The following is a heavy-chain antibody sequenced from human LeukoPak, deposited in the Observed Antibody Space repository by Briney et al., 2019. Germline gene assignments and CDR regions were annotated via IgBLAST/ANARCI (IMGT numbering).Heavy chain of an antibody. V-gene: IGHV1-69*06. CDR3: ARARPYCSGGSCYDAFDI. CDR1: GGTFSSYA. J-gene: IGHJ3*02. D-gene: IGHD2-15*01. CDR2: IIPIFGTA. Sequence: SVKVSCKASGGTFSSYAISWVRQAPGQGLEWMGGIIPIFGTANYAQKFQGRVTITEDKSTSTAYMELSSLRSEDTAVYYCARARPYCSGGSCYDAFDIWGQGTMVTVSS.